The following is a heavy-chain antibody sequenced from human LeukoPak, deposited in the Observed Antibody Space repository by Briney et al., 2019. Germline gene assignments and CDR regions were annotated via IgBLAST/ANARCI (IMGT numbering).Heavy chain of an antibody. CDR3: ARDPRRVDIVATHSAFDI. D-gene: IGHD5-12*01. CDR1: GYTFTSYG. V-gene: IGHV1-18*01. Sequence: GASVKVSCKASGYTFTSYGISWVRQAPGQGLEWMGWISAYNGNTNYAQKLQGRVTMTTDTSTSTAYMELRSLRSDDTAVYYCARDPRRVDIVATHSAFDIWGQGTMVTVSS. J-gene: IGHJ3*02. CDR2: ISAYNGNT.